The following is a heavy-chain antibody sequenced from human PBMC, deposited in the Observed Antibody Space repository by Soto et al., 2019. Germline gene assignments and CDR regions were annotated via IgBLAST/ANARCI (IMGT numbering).Heavy chain of an antibody. CDR2: ISYDGSNK. J-gene: IGHJ6*02. D-gene: IGHD6-13*01. Sequence: GGSLRLSCAASGFTLSNYAMHWVRQAPGKGLEWVAVISYDGSNKYYADSVKGRFTISRDNSKNTLYLQMNSLRAEDTAVYYCARERQQQTFYYYYYGMDVWGQGTTVTVSS. V-gene: IGHV3-30-3*01. CDR3: ARERQQQTFYYYYYGMDV. CDR1: GFTLSNYA.